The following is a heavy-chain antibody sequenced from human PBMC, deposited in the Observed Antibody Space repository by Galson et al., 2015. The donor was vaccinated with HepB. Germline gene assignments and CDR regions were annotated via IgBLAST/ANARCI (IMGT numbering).Heavy chain of an antibody. Sequence: SVKVSCKASGYSFKSYAMNWVRQAPGQGLEWMGWINTNTGNPTYAQGFTGRFVFSLDTSVSTGYLQISSLKAEDTAVYYCARVTRYYCSSTSCYFPWYFDLWGRGTLVTVSS. J-gene: IGHJ2*01. CDR1: GYSFKSYA. V-gene: IGHV7-4-1*02. CDR2: INTNTGNP. D-gene: IGHD2-2*01. CDR3: ARVTRYYCSSTSCYFPWYFDL.